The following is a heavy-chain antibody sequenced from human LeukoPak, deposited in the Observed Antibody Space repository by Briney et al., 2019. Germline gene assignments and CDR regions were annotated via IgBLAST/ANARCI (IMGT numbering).Heavy chain of an antibody. Sequence: PSETLSLTCTVSGGSISSSSYYWGWIRQPPGKGLEWIRSIYYSGSTYYNPSLKSRVTISVDTSKNQFSLKLSSVTAADTAVYYCARLRLEVYGHVPIDYWGQGTLVTVSS. J-gene: IGHJ4*02. D-gene: IGHD3-10*01. CDR3: ARLRLEVYGHVPIDY. CDR2: IYYSGST. CDR1: GGSISSSSYY. V-gene: IGHV4-39*01.